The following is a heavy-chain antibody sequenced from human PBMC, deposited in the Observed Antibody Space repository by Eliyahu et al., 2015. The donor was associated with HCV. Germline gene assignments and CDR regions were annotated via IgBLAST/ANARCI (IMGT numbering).Heavy chain of an antibody. CDR3: AKLLYSSGWYPPDY. CDR1: GFXFSSYA. D-gene: IGHD6-19*01. CDR2: ISGSGGST. Sequence: EVQLLESGGGLVQPGGSLXXSCXASGFXFSSYAMGWVRQXPGKGLEWVSAISGSGGSTYYADSVKGRFTISRDNSKNTLYLQMNSXRAEDTAVYYCAKLLYSSGWYPPDYWGQGTLVTVSS. J-gene: IGHJ4*02. V-gene: IGHV3-23*01.